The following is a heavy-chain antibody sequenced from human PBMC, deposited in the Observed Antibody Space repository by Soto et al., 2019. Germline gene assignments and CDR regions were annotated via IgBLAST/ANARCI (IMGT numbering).Heavy chain of an antibody. V-gene: IGHV4-34*01. CDR3: ARVYSSRPLEY. D-gene: IGHD6-13*01. J-gene: IGHJ4*02. CDR2: INHSGST. Sequence: QVQLQQWGAGLLKPSETLSLTCAVYGGSFSGYYWSWIRQPPGKGLVWIGEINHSGSTNYNPSLKSRVTIAVDTSKHQCSLKLSSVAAADTAVYYCARVYSSRPLEYRSQGTLVTVTS. CDR1: GGSFSGYY.